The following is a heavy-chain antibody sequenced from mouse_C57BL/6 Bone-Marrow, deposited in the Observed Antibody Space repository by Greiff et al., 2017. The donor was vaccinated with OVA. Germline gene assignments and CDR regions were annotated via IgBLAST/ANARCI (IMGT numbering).Heavy chain of an antibody. D-gene: IGHD2-4*01. J-gene: IGHJ3*01. CDR3: ARAYYDYDGAGFAD. CDR1: GYTFTDYY. Sequence: VQLQQSGPELVKPGASVKISCKASGYTFTDYYMNWVKQSHGKSLEWIGDINPNNGGTSYNQKFKGKATLTVDKSSSTAYMELRSLPSEDSAVDYCARAYYDYDGAGFADWGQGTLVTVSA. CDR2: INPNNGGT. V-gene: IGHV1-26*01.